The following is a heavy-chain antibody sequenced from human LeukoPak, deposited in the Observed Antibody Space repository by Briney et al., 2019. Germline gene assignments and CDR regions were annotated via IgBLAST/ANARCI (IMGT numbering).Heavy chain of an antibody. V-gene: IGHV3-11*01. J-gene: IGHJ4*02. CDR3: ARETVAGTFDY. D-gene: IGHD6-19*01. CDR2: ISPSGDII. Sequence: GGSLRLSCAASGFTFSDYYISWIRQAPGTGLEWVSDISPSGDIISYADSVKGRFIISRDYAKESLHLQMNSPRVEDSAVYYCARETVAGTFDYWGQGTQVTVSS. CDR1: GFTFSDYY.